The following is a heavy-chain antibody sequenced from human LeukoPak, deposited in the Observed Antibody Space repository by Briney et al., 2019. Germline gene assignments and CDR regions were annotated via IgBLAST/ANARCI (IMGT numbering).Heavy chain of an antibody. CDR3: NTYHFESSGALRD. CDR1: GLSFSNAW. V-gene: IGHV3-15*01. Sequence: PGGSLRLSCAASGLSFSNAWMSWVRQAPGKGLEWVGRIKSKSDGETTDYAAPVKGRFTISRDDSKNTLYLQMNSLKTEDTAVYYCNTYHFESSGALRDWGQGTLVTVSS. CDR2: IKSKSDGETT. J-gene: IGHJ4*02. D-gene: IGHD3-22*01.